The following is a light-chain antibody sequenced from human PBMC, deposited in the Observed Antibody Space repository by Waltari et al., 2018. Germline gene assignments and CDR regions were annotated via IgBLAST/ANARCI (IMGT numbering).Light chain of an antibody. Sequence: QSVLTQPPAASGTPGQRVIVSCSGSSSDTGGNPVNWYPHRPGMAPKLLIYANDQRPSGVPDRFSGSKADTSASLAISGLQSDDEADYYCSIWTDSLNGWVFGGGTKLTVL. CDR3: SIWTDSLNGWV. CDR2: AND. J-gene: IGLJ3*02. V-gene: IGLV1-44*01. CDR1: SSDTGGNP.